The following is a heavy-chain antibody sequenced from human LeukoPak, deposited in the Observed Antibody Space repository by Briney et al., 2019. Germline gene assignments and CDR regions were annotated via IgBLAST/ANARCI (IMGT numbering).Heavy chain of an antibody. CDR3: AREQNYAFDN. V-gene: IGHV3-48*04. J-gene: IGHJ4*02. D-gene: IGHD1-7*01. Sequence: GGSLSLSCTASGFPFIEYSMNWVRQAPGKGLEWISYIGISSSNTKYADSVKGRFTISADNAKNSLYLQMNSLRVEDTAVYFCAREQNYAFDNWGQGTLVSVSS. CDR2: IGISSSNT. CDR1: GFPFIEYS.